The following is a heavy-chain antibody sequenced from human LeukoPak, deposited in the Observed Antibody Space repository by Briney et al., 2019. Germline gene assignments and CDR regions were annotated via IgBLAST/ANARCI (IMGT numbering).Heavy chain of an antibody. CDR3: ARDANWNPPYYFDY. Sequence: ASVTVSYKAAGYTFTDYYMHWVRQAPGQGLEWMGLINPSDGGTTYSKKFQGRVTMTRDTSTSTVYMELSSLRSEDTAVFYCARDANWNPPYYFDYWGQGTLVTVSS. J-gene: IGHJ4*02. D-gene: IGHD1-20*01. CDR2: INPSDGGT. V-gene: IGHV1-46*01. CDR1: GYTFTDYY.